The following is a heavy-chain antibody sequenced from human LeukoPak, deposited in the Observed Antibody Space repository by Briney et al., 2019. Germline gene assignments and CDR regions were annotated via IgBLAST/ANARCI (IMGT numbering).Heavy chain of an antibody. V-gene: IGHV3-7*01. CDR1: GFTFGSYW. Sequence: GGSLKLSCTASGFTFGSYWMTWVRQAPGKGLEWVANIKENGSEKYYVDSVKGRFTISRDNAKNSLYLQMNSLRDEDTAVYYCARDAPTVTTGYYYYYMDVWGKGTTVTVSS. J-gene: IGHJ6*03. CDR3: ARDAPTVTTGYYYYYMDV. D-gene: IGHD4-17*01. CDR2: IKENGSEK.